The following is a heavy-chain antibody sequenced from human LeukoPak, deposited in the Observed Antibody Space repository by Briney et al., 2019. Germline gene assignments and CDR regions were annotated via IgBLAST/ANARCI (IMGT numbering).Heavy chain of an antibody. D-gene: IGHD6-19*01. CDR3: VKERDRGIDVADDFDL. CDR2: XSMPTFS. Sequence: GGSLRLSCAASGFTFRDYSMAXXXXXXGXXXXXXXAXSMPTFSLYADPVXXXXXXXRXNSKXXLYLQMNNLRSADTAVYYCVKERDRGIDVADDFDLWGQGTLVTVSS. CDR1: GFTFRDYS. V-gene: IGHV3-53*01. J-gene: IGHJ4*02.